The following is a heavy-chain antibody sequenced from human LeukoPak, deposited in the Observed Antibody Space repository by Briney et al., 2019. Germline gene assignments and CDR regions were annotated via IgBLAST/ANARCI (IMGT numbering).Heavy chain of an antibody. V-gene: IGHV4-34*01. J-gene: IGHJ4*02. CDR2: INHNGST. Sequence: SETLSLTCAVYGESFSGYYWSWIRQPPGKGLEWIGEINHNGSTNYNSSLKSRVTISVDTSKNQFSLKLSSVTAADTAVYYCARHRGLPATNDYWGQGTLVTVSS. CDR1: GESFSGYY. D-gene: IGHD2-2*01. CDR3: ARHRGLPATNDY.